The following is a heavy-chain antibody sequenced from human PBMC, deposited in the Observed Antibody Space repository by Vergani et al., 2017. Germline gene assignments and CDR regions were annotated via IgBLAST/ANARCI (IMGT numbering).Heavy chain of an antibody. Sequence: EVQLLESGGGLAQPGGSLRLSCAASGFTFSSYSMNWVRQAPGKGLEWVSYISSSSSTIYYADSVKGRFTISRDNAKNSLYLQMNSLRAEDTAVYYCARAGIVVVPAAPYNWFDPWGQGTLVTVSS. V-gene: IGHV3-48*01. CDR1: GFTFSSYS. CDR3: ARAGIVVVPAAPYNWFDP. J-gene: IGHJ5*02. D-gene: IGHD2-2*01. CDR2: ISSSSSTI.